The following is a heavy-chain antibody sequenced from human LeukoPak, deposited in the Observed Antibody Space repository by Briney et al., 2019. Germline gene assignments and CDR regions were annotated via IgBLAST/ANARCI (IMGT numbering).Heavy chain of an antibody. CDR2: INPSGGST. CDR1: GYTFTSYY. V-gene: IGHV1-46*01. CDR3: AREAGRSSWSGHIQYFDY. J-gene: IGHJ4*02. D-gene: IGHD6-13*01. Sequence: ASVKVSCKASGYTFTSYYMHWVRQAPGQGLEWMGIINPSGGSTSYAQKFQGRVTMTRDTSTSTVYMELSSLRSEDTAVYYCAREAGRSSWSGHIQYFDYWGQGTLVTVSS.